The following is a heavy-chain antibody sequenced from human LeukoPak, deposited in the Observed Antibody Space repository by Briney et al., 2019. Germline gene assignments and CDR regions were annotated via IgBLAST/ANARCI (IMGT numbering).Heavy chain of an antibody. D-gene: IGHD1-26*01. V-gene: IGHV4-4*07. Sequence: PSETLSLTCTVSGASISSSYCTWIRQPAGEGLEWIGRISTGGSTTYNPSFKSRVTMSVDTSKNQFSLTLTSVTAADTAVYYCARVVDLGSGTDGDYFDYWGQGTLVTVSP. CDR2: ISTGGST. CDR1: GASISSSY. J-gene: IGHJ4*02. CDR3: ARVVDLGSGTDGDYFDY.